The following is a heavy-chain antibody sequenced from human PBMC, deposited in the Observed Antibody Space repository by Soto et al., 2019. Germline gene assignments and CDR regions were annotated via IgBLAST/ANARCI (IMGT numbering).Heavy chain of an antibody. CDR3: ARVCGGDCGNAFDV. CDR1: GFTFSAYG. J-gene: IGHJ3*01. CDR2: ISFDSRDK. D-gene: IGHD2-21*02. V-gene: IGHV3-33*05. Sequence: QVQLVESGGGVVQPGRSLRLSCAASGFTFSAYGIHWVRQAPGKGLEWVATISFDSRDKLYVDSMNGRLTISRENSRNTVYLQMDSLRAEDTAVYHCARVCGGDCGNAFDVRGQGTVVAVSP.